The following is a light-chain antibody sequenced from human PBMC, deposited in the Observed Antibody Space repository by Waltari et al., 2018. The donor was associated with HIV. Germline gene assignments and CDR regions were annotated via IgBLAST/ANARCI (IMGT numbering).Light chain of an antibody. CDR2: SNN. J-gene: IGLJ3*02. CDR1: RSNIGSNT. Sequence: QSVLTQPPSASGTPGQRVIISCSGNRSNIGSNTVNWYQQFSGAAPTLLIYSNNQRPSAVPDRFSGSKSSSAASLAISGLKSEDEADYHCATWDDALSGPVFGAGTKLTV. V-gene: IGLV1-44*01. CDR3: ATWDDALSGPV.